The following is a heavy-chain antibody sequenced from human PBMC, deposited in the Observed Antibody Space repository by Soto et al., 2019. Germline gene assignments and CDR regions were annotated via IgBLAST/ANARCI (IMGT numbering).Heavy chain of an antibody. CDR2: TYYRSKWYN. CDR1: GDSGSSNSAA. CDR3: ARDPGLEQQLVGGAFDI. D-gene: IGHD6-13*01. V-gene: IGHV6-1*01. J-gene: IGHJ3*02. Sequence: SQTLSLTCAISGDSGSSNSAAWNWIGQSPSRGLEWLGRTYYRSKWYNDYAVSVKSRITINPDTSKNQFSLQLNSVTPEDTAVYYCARDPGLEQQLVGGAFDIWGQGTMVTVSS.